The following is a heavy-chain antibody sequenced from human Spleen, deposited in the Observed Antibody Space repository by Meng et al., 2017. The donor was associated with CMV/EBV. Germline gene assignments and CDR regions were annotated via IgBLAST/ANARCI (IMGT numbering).Heavy chain of an antibody. CDR1: GLTFRSYW. CDR2: INGNGATT. J-gene: IGHJ4*02. D-gene: IGHD6-13*01. V-gene: IGHV3-74*01. Sequence: GESLKISCEVSGLTFRSYWMHWVRQAPGKGLFWVSRINGNGATTRYAVSVKGQFTISRDNAKNSLYLQMNSLRAEDTAVYYCASLGYSNTWYYYWGQGTLVTVSS. CDR3: ASLGYSNTWYYY.